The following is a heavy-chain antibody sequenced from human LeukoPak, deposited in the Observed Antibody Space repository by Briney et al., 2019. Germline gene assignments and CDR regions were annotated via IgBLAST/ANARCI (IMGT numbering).Heavy chain of an antibody. CDR3: ARVGRGYSFNVYCFDY. J-gene: IGHJ4*02. Sequence: GGSLRLSCAASGFTFSSFALHWVRQAPGKGLQWVAVISYDGNNKYYADSVKGRFTISRDNSKNTLYLQMNNLRAQDTAVYYCARVGRGYSFNVYCFDYWGQGTLVTVSS. D-gene: IGHD5-18*01. V-gene: IGHV3-30*01. CDR1: GFTFSSFA. CDR2: ISYDGNNK.